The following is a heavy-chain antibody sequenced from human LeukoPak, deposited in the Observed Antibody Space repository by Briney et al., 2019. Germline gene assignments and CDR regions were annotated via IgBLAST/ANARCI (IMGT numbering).Heavy chain of an antibody. CDR2: IHYSGTP. V-gene: IGHV4-59*01. J-gene: IGHJ4*02. D-gene: IGHD2-8*02. CDR3: ASGGVPEARADY. Sequence: SETLSLTCTVSGGSMSSYYLSWVRQPPGKGLEWIGYIHYSGTPTYNPSLKSRLTISVDTAKSQFSLKLSSVTAADTAVYYCASGGVPEARADYWGQGTLVTVSS. CDR1: GGSMSSYY.